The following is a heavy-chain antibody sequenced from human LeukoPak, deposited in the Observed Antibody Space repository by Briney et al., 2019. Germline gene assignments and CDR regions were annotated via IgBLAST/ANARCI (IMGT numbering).Heavy chain of an antibody. CDR2: IKEDGSEK. CDR1: GFTFSSFW. J-gene: IGHJ4*02. V-gene: IGHV3-7*01. D-gene: IGHD5-24*01. Sequence: GGSLRLSCAAPGFTFSSFWMSWVRQAPGKGLEWVANIKEDGSEKYYVDSVKGRFAISRDNPQNSLYLQMSSLRAEDTALYFCARDDGYRSYDYGGQGTLVTVSP. CDR3: ARDDGYRSYDY.